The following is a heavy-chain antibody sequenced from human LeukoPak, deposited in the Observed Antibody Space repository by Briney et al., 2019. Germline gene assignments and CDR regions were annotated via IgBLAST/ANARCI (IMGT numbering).Heavy chain of an antibody. CDR1: GGTFSSYA. CDR2: IIPIFGTA. Sequence: ASVKVSCKASGGTFSSYAISWVRQAPGQGLEWMGRIIPIFGTANYAQKFQGRVTITTDESTSTAYMELSSLRSEDTAVYYCARPGQDDFWSGTLASWGQGTLVTVSS. J-gene: IGHJ5*01. V-gene: IGHV1-69*05. CDR3: ARPGQDDFWSGTLAS. D-gene: IGHD3-3*01.